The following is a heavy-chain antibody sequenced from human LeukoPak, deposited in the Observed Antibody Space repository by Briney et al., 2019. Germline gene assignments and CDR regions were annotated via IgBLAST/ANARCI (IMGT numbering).Heavy chain of an antibody. J-gene: IGHJ6*02. V-gene: IGHV1-46*01. CDR1: GYTFTSYY. Sequence: ASVKVSCKASGYTFTSYYMHWVRQAPGRGLEWMGILNPSGGSRTYAEQFQGRVTMTRDTSTTTGYMELSSLRSEDTAVYYCARGSVMTSDYYYDMDVWGQGTTVTVSS. D-gene: IGHD2-21*02. CDR3: ARGSVMTSDYYYDMDV. CDR2: LNPSGGSR.